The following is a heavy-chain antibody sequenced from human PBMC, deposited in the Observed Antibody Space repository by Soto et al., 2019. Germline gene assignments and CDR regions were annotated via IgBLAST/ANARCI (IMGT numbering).Heavy chain of an antibody. CDR3: ARGYSGYEGDFDY. CDR2: IIPILGIA. Sequence: QVQLVQSGAEVKKPGSSVKVSCKASGGTFSSYTISWVRQAPGQGLEWMGRIIPILGIANYAQKFQGRVTXTXDXCPSTAYMELSSLRSEDTAVYYCARGYSGYEGDFDYWGQGTLVTVSS. J-gene: IGHJ4*02. D-gene: IGHD5-12*01. CDR1: GGTFSSYT. V-gene: IGHV1-69*02.